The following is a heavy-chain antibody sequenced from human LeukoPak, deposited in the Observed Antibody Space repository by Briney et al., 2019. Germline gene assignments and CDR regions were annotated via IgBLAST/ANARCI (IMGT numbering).Heavy chain of an antibody. D-gene: IGHD2-8*02. CDR1: GFTFSSYG. CDR2: ISYDGSNK. Sequence: GGPLRLSCAASGFTFSSYGMHWVRQAPGKGLEWVAVISYDGSNKYYADSVKGRFTISRDNSKNTLYLQMNSLRAEDTAVYYCARDAGLLVNWGQGTLVTVSS. CDR3: ARDAGLLVN. V-gene: IGHV3-30*03. J-gene: IGHJ4*02.